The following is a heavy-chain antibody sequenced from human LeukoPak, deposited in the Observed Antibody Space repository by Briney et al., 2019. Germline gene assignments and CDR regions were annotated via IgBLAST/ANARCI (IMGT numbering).Heavy chain of an antibody. CDR1: GFTFSSYG. CDR2: IRYDGSNK. J-gene: IGHJ4*02. D-gene: IGHD2-2*02. Sequence: PGGSLRLSRAASGFTFSSYGMHWVRQAPGKGLEWVAFIRYDGSNKYYADSVKGRFTISRDNSKNTLYLQMNSLRAEDTAVYYCAKDRDIVVVPAAISPFDYWGQGTLVTVSS. CDR3: AKDRDIVVVPAAISPFDY. V-gene: IGHV3-30*02.